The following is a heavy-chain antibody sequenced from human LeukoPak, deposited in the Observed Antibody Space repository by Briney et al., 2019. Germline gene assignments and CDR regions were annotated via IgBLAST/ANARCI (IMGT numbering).Heavy chain of an antibody. V-gene: IGHV4-59*01. J-gene: IGHJ6*03. Sequence: SETLSLTCTVSGGSISSYYWSWIRQPPGKGLEWIGYIYYSGSTNYNPSPKSRVTISVDTSKNQFSLKLSSVTAADTAVYYWARVYYYYYYMDVWGKGTTVTVSS. CDR1: GGSISSYY. CDR2: IYYSGST. CDR3: ARVYYYYYYMDV.